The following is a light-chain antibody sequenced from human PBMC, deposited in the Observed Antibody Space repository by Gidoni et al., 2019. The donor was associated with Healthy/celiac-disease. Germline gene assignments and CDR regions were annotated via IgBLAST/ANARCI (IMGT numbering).Light chain of an antibody. Sequence: QSVLTQPPSVSGAPGQRVTIPCTGSSSNIGAGYDGHWYQQLPGTAPKLLIYGNSNRPSGVPDRFSGSKSGTSASLAITGLQAEDEADDYCQSYDSSLSGSVFGGGTKLTVL. CDR1: SSNIGAGYD. V-gene: IGLV1-40*01. CDR3: QSYDSSLSGSV. J-gene: IGLJ3*02. CDR2: GNS.